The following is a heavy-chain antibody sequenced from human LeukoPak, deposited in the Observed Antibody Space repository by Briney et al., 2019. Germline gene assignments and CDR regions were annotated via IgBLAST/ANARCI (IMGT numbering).Heavy chain of an antibody. Sequence: PSETLSLTCTVSGGSISSSSYYWGWIRQPPGKGLEWIGSIYYSGSTYYNPSLKSRVTISVDTSKNQFSLKLSSVTAADTAVYYCASYAQSPQGWELDYYYMDVWGKGTTVTVSS. V-gene: IGHV4-39*01. CDR3: ASYAQSPQGWELDYYYMDV. J-gene: IGHJ6*03. CDR1: GGSISSSSYY. D-gene: IGHD3-10*01. CDR2: IYYSGST.